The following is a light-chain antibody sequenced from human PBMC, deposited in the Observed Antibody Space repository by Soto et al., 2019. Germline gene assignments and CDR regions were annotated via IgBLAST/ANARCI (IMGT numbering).Light chain of an antibody. V-gene: IGKV1-12*01. CDR1: HIIDRW. CDR3: KQSKSFPLT. J-gene: IGKJ4*01. Sequence: DIQMTQSPSSLSASFGDRVSITCRASHIIDRWLTWYQQKPGKAPKVLIYRISSLRSGVPSRFSGNGSGTDFSLTISSLQPEDLATYYCKQSKSFPLTFGGGTKVDIK. CDR2: RIS.